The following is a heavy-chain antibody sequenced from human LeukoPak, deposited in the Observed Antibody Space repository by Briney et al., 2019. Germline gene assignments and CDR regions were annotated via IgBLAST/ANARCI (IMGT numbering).Heavy chain of an antibody. V-gene: IGHV3-21*01. D-gene: IGHD3-22*01. CDR1: GFTFSSYS. Sequence: GGSLRLSCAASGFTFSSYSMNWVRQAPGKGLEWVSSISSSSSYIYYADSVKGRFTISRDNAKNSLYLQMNSLRAEDTAVYYCARALLTPSPSKWLPYYYYYYMDVWGKGTTVTVSS. CDR3: ARALLTPSPSKWLPYYYYYYMDV. CDR2: ISSSSSYI. J-gene: IGHJ6*03.